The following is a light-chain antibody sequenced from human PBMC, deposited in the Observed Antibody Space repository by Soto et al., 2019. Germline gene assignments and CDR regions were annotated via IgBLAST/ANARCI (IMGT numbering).Light chain of an antibody. CDR2: DVS. CDR1: SSDVGGYNY. J-gene: IGLJ1*01. CDR3: SSYTSSSSYV. V-gene: IGLV2-14*01. Sequence: QSAVTQPASVSGSPGQSITISCTGTSSDVGGYNYVCWYQQHPGKAPKLVISDVSNRPSGVSDRFSGSKSGNTASLSISGLQAEDEADYYCSSYTSSSSYVFGTGTKVTVL.